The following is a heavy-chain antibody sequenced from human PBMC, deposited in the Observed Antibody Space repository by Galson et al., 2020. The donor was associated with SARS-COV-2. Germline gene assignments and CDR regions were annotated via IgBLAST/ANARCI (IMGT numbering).Heavy chain of an antibody. D-gene: IGHD4-17*01. Sequence: GYISYSGSTSYNPSLRSRVTISVDLSKNQLSLKVTSVTAADTAVYYCARDPAPLYGGNYYYGMDVWGRGTTVTVSS. J-gene: IGHJ6*02. CDR3: ARDPAPLYGGNYYYGMDV. CDR2: ISYSGST. V-gene: IGHV4-59*01.